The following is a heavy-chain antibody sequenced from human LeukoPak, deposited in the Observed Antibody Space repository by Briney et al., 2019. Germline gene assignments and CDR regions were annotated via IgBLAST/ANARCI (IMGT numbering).Heavy chain of an antibody. CDR3: AREVTVAGTFYFYMDV. CDR2: IYYGGRT. D-gene: IGHD6-19*01. V-gene: IGHV4-59*11. CDR1: GGSISSHY. Sequence: SDTLSLTCSVSGGSISSHYWTWVRQPPGQALEFIGYIYYGGRTQYNPSLKSRVTMTMDTSKNQFSLRLNSVSAADTAVYYCAREVTVAGTFYFYMDVWGKGTTVTVSS. J-gene: IGHJ6*03.